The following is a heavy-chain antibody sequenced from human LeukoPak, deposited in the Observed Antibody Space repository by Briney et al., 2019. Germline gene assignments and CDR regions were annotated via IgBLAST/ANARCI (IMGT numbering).Heavy chain of an antibody. CDR2: INHSGST. CDR3: AISGGYMDV. V-gene: IGHV4-34*01. J-gene: IGHJ6*03. Sequence: SETLSLTCAVYGGSFSGYYWSWIRQPPGKGLEWIREINHSGSTNYNPSLKSRVTISVDTSENQFSLRLNSVTAADTGVYYCAISGGYMDVWGKGTTVTFSS. CDR1: GGSFSGYY. D-gene: IGHD3-16*01.